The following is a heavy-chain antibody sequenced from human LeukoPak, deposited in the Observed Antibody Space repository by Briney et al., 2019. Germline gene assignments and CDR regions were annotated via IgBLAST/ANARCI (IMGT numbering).Heavy chain of an antibody. Sequence: GGSLRLSCAASGFTFSNYWMSWVRQAPGKGLEWVANIKLVGSEKYYVDSVKGRFTISRDNAKSSLFLQMNSLRAEDTAVYYCARDSSPGYYDYVWGTYLRYWGQGTLVTVSS. J-gene: IGHJ4*02. D-gene: IGHD3-16*02. V-gene: IGHV3-7*05. CDR3: ARDSSPGYYDYVWGTYLRY. CDR2: IKLVGSEK. CDR1: GFTFSNYW.